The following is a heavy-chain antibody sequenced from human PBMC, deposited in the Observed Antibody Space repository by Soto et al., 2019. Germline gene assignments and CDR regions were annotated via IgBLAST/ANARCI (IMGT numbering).Heavy chain of an antibody. CDR2: IRSKANSYAT. Sequence: PGGSLRLSCAASGFTFSGSAMHWVRQAFGKGLEWGGRIRSKANSYATADAASVKGRFTISRDDSKNTAYLQMNSLKTEDTAVYYCTRHASPYSSSRYARVVDYWGQGTLVTVSS. D-gene: IGHD6-13*01. J-gene: IGHJ4*02. CDR1: GFTFSGSA. CDR3: TRHASPYSSSRYARVVDY. V-gene: IGHV3-73*01.